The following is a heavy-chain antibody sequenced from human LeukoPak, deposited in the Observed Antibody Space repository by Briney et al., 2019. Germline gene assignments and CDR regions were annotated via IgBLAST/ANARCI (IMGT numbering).Heavy chain of an antibody. CDR1: GVSVTTYY. CDR2: IYTGGST. Sequence: SETLSLTCAVSGVSVTTYYWSWIRQPAGKGLEWIGRIYTGGSTNYNPSLRSRVTMSLDTSKNQFSLKLTSVTAADTAVYYCARDLMYSSTWETFNWGQGTLVTVSS. V-gene: IGHV4-4*07. D-gene: IGHD6-13*01. CDR3: ARDLMYSSTWETFN. J-gene: IGHJ4*02.